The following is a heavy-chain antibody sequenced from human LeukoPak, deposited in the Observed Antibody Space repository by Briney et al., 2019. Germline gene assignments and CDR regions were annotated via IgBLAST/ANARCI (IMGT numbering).Heavy chain of an antibody. CDR1: GFTFSRHG. Sequence: GGSLRLSCVASGFTFSRHGMNWVRQAPGKGLEWVSGVSPSGDIKYYVDSVKGRFTVSRDNSKNTLYLQINSLRDEDTAVYYCAKDDAWLQYNDWGQGTLVTVSS. D-gene: IGHD5-24*01. V-gene: IGHV3-23*01. J-gene: IGHJ4*02. CDR2: VSPSGDIK. CDR3: AKDDAWLQYND.